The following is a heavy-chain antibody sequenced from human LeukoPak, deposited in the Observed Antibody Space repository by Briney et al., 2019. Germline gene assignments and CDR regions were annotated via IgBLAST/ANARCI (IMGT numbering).Heavy chain of an antibody. J-gene: IGHJ6*03. D-gene: IGHD3-3*01. CDR1: GGSISGGSYY. CDR3: ARDSYDFWSGYHYYYMDV. Sequence: SETLSLTCTVSGGSISGGSYYWSWIRQPAGKGLEWIGRIYTSGSTNYNPSLKSRVTISVDTSKNQFSLKLSSVIAADTAVYYCARDSYDFWSGYHYYYMDVWGKGTTVTVSS. CDR2: IYTSGST. V-gene: IGHV4-61*02.